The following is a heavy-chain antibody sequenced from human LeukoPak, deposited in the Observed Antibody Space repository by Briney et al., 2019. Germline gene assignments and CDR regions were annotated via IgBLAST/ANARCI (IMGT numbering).Heavy chain of an antibody. Sequence: PGGSMRLHCVASGFTFSSYAMSWVRQAPGKGLEWVSPISDSGDTTFYADSVKGRFTISRDNSKNTLYLQMNSLRAEDTAVYYCARSSRIGEGAFVPADFWGQGTLVTVSS. CDR2: ISDSGDTT. J-gene: IGHJ4*02. D-gene: IGHD1-26*01. V-gene: IGHV3-23*01. CDR3: ARSSRIGEGAFVPADF. CDR1: GFTFSSYA.